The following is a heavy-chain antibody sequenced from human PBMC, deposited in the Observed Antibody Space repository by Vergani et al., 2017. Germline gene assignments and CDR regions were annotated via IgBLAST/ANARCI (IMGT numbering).Heavy chain of an antibody. Sequence: QVQLQESGPGLVKPSETLSLTCAVSGYSISSGYYWGWIRQPPGKGLEWIGSIYHSGSTYYTPSLKSRVTISVDTSKNQFSLKLSSVTAADTAVYYCARQGWTLLRTFFDYWGQGTLVTVSS. CDR3: ARQGWTLLRTFFDY. J-gene: IGHJ4*02. CDR1: GYSISSGYY. D-gene: IGHD1-26*01. CDR2: IYHSGST. V-gene: IGHV4-38-2*01.